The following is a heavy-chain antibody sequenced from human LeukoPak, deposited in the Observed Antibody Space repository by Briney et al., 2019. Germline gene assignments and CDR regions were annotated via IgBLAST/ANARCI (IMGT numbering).Heavy chain of an antibody. CDR3: AKKVAGTSYYFDY. D-gene: IGHD6-19*01. V-gene: IGHV3-23*01. CDR2: ISGSGGST. J-gene: IGHJ4*02. CDR1: GFTFSSYA. Sequence: GGSLRLSCAASGFTFSSYAMSWVRQAPGEGLEWVSAISGSGGSTYYADSVKGRFTISRDNSKNTLYLQMNSLRAEDTAVYYCAKKVAGTSYYFDYWGQGTLVTVSS.